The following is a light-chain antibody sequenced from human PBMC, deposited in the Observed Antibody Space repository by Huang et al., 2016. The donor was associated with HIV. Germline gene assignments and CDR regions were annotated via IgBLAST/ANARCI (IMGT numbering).Light chain of an antibody. CDR1: PSISTF. CDR2: DAS. CDR3: QQRSNWPPLT. V-gene: IGKV3-11*01. Sequence: EIVLTQSPATLSLSPGDRATLSCRASPSISTFLAWYQHKPGQAPRLLIYDASTRAAGIPPRFRGSGSGTDCTLTISSLEPEDFAIYYCQQRSNWPPLTFGGGTKVEIK. J-gene: IGKJ4*01.